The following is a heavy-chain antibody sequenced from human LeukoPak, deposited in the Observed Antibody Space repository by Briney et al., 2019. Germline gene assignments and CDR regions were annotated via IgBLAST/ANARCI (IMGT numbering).Heavy chain of an antibody. V-gene: IGHV4-39*07. CDR2: IYFSGST. D-gene: IGHD1-26*01. CDR3: ARDRRSYPDY. CDR1: GGSIRGSTLY. J-gene: IGHJ4*02. Sequence: SETLSLTCTVSGGSIRGSTLYWGWIRQPPGKGLEWIVNIYFSGSTYYNPSLKSRVTISVDLSKNQFSLKLSSVTAADTAVYYCARDRRSYPDYWGQGTLVTVSS.